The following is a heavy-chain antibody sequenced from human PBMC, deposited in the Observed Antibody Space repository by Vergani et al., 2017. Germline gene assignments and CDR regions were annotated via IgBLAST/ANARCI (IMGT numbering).Heavy chain of an antibody. D-gene: IGHD3-22*01. CDR3: ARGGYYYDSSGYWYYYYMDV. J-gene: IGHJ6*03. CDR2: IIPIFGTA. Sequence: QVQLVQSGAEVKKPGSSVKVSCKASGGTFSSYAISWVRQAPGQGLEWMGGIIPIFGTANYAQKFQGRVTITADESTSTAYMELSSLRSKDTAVYYCARGGYYYDSSGYWYYYYMDVWGKGTTVTVSS. CDR1: GGTFSSYA. V-gene: IGHV1-69*01.